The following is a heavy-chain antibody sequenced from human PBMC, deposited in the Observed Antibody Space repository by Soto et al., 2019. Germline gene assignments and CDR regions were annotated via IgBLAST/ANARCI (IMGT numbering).Heavy chain of an antibody. Sequence: SETLSLTCTVSGGSISSYYWSWIRQPPGKGLEWIGYIYYSGSTNYNPSLKSRVTISVDTSKNQFSLKLSSVTAADTAVYYCARDRLGVVHNYYYYGMDVWGQGTTVTVSS. CDR1: GGSISSYY. D-gene: IGHD3-3*01. J-gene: IGHJ6*02. CDR2: IYYSGST. CDR3: ARDRLGVVHNYYYYGMDV. V-gene: IGHV4-59*01.